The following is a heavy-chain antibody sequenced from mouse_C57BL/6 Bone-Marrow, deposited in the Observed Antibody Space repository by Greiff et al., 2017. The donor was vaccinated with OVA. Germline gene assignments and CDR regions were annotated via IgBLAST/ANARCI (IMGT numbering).Heavy chain of an antibody. Sequence: VQLQQPGAELGKPGASVKLSCKASGYTFTSYWMHWVKQRPGQGLEWIGMIHPNSGSTNYNEKFKSKATLTVDKSSSTAYMQLSSLTSEDSAVYYCARGMGLRRSFAYWGQGTLVTVSA. CDR3: ARGMGLRRSFAY. J-gene: IGHJ3*01. V-gene: IGHV1-64*01. CDR1: GYTFTSYW. CDR2: IHPNSGST. D-gene: IGHD2-4*01.